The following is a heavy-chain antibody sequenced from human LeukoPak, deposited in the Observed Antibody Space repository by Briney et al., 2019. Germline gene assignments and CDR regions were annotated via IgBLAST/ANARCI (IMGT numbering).Heavy chain of an antibody. V-gene: IGHV3-30*03. CDR1: GFTFSSYG. Sequence: PGRSLRLSCAASGFTFSSYGMHWVRQAPGKGLEWVAVISYDGSNKYYADSVKGRFTISRDNSKNTPYLQMNSLRAEDTAVYYCAGPSTESPGGYWGQGTLVTVSS. CDR2: ISYDGSNK. D-gene: IGHD2-8*02. J-gene: IGHJ4*02. CDR3: AGPSTESPGGY.